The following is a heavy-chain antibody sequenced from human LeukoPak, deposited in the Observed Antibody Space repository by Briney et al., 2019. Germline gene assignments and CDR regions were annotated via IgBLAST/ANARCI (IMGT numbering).Heavy chain of an antibody. CDR3: ARFDHYYDSSGYYPYDAFDI. J-gene: IGHJ3*02. CDR2: IYYSGST. D-gene: IGHD3-22*01. V-gene: IGHV4-59*01. Sequence: SETLSLTCTVSGGSISSYYWSWIRQPPGKGLEWIGYIYYSGSTNYNPSLKSRVTISVDTSKNQFSLKLSPVTAADTAVYYCARFDHYYDSSGYYPYDAFDIWGQGTMVTVSS. CDR1: GGSISSYY.